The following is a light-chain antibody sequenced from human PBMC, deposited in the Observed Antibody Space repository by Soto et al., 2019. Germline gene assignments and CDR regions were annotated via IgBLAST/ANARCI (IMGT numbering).Light chain of an antibody. CDR2: ANS. V-gene: IGLV1-40*01. CDR1: TSNIGAGYD. J-gene: IGLJ2*01. CDR3: SANDDSLGGPV. Sequence: QPVLTQPPSVSGAPGQRVTISCTGSTSNIGAGYDVHWYQQLPGTAPKLLIYANSNRPSGVPDRFSGSKSGTSASLAITGLQAEDEADYYCSANDDSLGGPVFGGGTKLTVL.